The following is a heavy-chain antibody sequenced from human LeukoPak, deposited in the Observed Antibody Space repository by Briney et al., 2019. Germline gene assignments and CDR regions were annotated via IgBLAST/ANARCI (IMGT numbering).Heavy chain of an antibody. Sequence: GGSVRLSCAASGFTYSSYSINWVRQAPGKGLEWISSISSRSSYIYYADSVKGRFTISRDNAKNSLYLQMNSLRAEDTAVYYCARPNTHDYYDSSGYYGYYFDYWGQGTLVTVSS. CDR1: GFTYSSYS. CDR2: ISSRSSYI. CDR3: ARPNTHDYYDSSGYYGYYFDY. D-gene: IGHD3-22*01. J-gene: IGHJ4*02. V-gene: IGHV3-21*01.